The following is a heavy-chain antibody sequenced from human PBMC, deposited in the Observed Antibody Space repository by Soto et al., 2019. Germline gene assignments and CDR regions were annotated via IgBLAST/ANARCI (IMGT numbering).Heavy chain of an antibody. CDR3: ARSYTSSLHDAFDI. Sequence: QVQLVQSGAEVKKPGASVKVSCRASGYTFTIYGISWVRHAPGQGLEWMGWISAYNGNTNYAQKLQGRVTMTTDTSTSTAYMELRSLRSDDTAVYYCARSYTSSLHDAFDIWGQGTMVTISS. J-gene: IGHJ3*02. CDR2: ISAYNGNT. CDR1: GYTFTIYG. D-gene: IGHD6-13*01. V-gene: IGHV1-18*01.